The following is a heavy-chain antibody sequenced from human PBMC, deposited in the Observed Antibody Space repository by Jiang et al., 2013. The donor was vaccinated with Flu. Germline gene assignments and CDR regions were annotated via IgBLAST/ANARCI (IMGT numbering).Heavy chain of an antibody. CDR3: ARGVAAMAAFDY. CDR2: FSYTGST. Sequence: PGLVKPSETLSLTCTVSGGPITSFYWSWIRRPPGKGLECIGYFSYTGSTSYNPSLKSRVTISGDTSKNQFSVKVNSVTAADTAVYYCARGVAAMAAFDYWGQGTLVTVSS. V-gene: IGHV4-59*08. D-gene: IGHD5-18*01. J-gene: IGHJ4*02. CDR1: GGPITSFY.